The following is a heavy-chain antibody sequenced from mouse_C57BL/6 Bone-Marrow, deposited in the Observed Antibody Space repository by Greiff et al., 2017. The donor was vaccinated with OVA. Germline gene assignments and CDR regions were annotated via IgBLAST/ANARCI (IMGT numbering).Heavy chain of an antibody. CDR1: GYTFTSYW. J-gene: IGHJ3*01. CDR2: IDPSDSYT. Sequence: QVHVKQPGAELVRPGTSVKLSCKASGYTFTSYWMHWVKQRPGQGLEWIGVIDPSDSYTNYNQKFKGKATLTVDTSSSTAYMQLSSLTSEDSAVYYCARWLLRGFAYWGQGTLVTVSA. CDR3: ARWLLRGFAY. V-gene: IGHV1-59*01. D-gene: IGHD2-3*01.